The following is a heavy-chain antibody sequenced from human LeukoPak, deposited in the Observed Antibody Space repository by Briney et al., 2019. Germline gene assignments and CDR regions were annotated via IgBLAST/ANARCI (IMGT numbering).Heavy chain of an antibody. Sequence: GGSLRLSCAASGFPFSSYSFHWVRQAPGKGLEWVALLSYDGSIKHYADSVKGRFTLSRDNSKSTVYLQMDCLRADDTAVYYCVRGVSTWYRIDYWGQGTLVTVSS. CDR2: LSYDGSIK. D-gene: IGHD6-13*01. CDR3: VRGVSTWYRIDY. V-gene: IGHV3-30*01. J-gene: IGHJ4*02. CDR1: GFPFSSYS.